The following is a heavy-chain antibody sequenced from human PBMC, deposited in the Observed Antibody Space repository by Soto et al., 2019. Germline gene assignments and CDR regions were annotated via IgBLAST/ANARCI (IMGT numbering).Heavy chain of an antibody. J-gene: IGHJ5*02. Sequence: LSLTCTVSGGSISSYYWSWIRQPPGKGLEWIGYIYYSGSTNYNPSLKSRVTISVDTSKNQFSLKLSSVTAADTAVYYCARVISSSMVNWFDPWGQGTLVTVSS. CDR1: GGSISSYY. CDR2: IYYSGST. V-gene: IGHV4-59*01. CDR3: ARVISSSMVNWFDP. D-gene: IGHD6-13*01.